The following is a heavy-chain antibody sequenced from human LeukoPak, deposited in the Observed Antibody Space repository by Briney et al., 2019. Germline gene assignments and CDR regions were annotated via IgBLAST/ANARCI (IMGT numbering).Heavy chain of an antibody. CDR1: GYTFTSYY. D-gene: IGHD5-12*01. Sequence: ASVKVSCKASGYTFTSYYMHWVRQAPGQGLEWMGIINPSGGSTSYAQKFQGRVTMTRDTSTSTVYMELSSLRSEDTAVYYCARVVATATYYYYGMDVWGQGTTVTVSS. CDR3: ARVVATATYYYYGMDV. V-gene: IGHV1-46*01. CDR2: INPSGGST. J-gene: IGHJ6*02.